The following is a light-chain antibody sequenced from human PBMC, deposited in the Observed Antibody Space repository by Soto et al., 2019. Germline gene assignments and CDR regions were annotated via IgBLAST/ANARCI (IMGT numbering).Light chain of an antibody. Sequence: QSALTQPASVSGSPGQSITISCTGTSSDVGGYNFVSWYQQHPGKAPKLMIYEVSTRPSGVSNRFSASKSGNTASLTISGLQAEDEADYYCSSYASSSPYVFGTGTQLTVL. CDR1: SSDVGGYNF. CDR3: SSYASSSPYV. J-gene: IGLJ1*01. V-gene: IGLV2-14*01. CDR2: EVS.